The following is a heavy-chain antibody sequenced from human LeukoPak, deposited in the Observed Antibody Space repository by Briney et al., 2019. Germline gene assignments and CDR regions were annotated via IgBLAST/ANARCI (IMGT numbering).Heavy chain of an antibody. CDR2: ISADGATT. CDR3: AKDIHDSGYADC. D-gene: IGHD3-22*01. CDR1: GFTFDHYA. V-gene: IGHV3-43*02. Sequence: GGSQILSCAASGFTFDHYAMHWVRQAPGKGLEWVSLISADGATTYYADSVRGRFTISRDNSKNSLYLQMNSLRDEDTALYCCAKDIHDSGYADCWGQGTLVSVSS. J-gene: IGHJ4*02.